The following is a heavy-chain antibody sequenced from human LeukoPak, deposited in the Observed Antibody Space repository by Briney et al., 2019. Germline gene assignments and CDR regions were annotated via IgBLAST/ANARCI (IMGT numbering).Heavy chain of an antibody. CDR2: INHSGST. D-gene: IGHD3-22*01. Sequence: PSETLSLTCAVYGGSFSGYYWSWIRQPPGKGLKWIGEINHSGSTNYNPSLKSRVTISVDTSKNQFSLKLSSVTAADTAVYYCASESITMIVVVRMRAFDIWGQGTMVTVSS. V-gene: IGHV4-34*01. CDR3: ASESITMIVVVRMRAFDI. CDR1: GGSFSGYY. J-gene: IGHJ3*02.